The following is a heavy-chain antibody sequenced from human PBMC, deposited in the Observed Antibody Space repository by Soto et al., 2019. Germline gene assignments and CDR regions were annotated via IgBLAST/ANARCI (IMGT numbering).Heavy chain of an antibody. J-gene: IGHJ4*02. V-gene: IGHV3-23*01. CDR2: ISGSGDST. CDR1: DFTFTTYG. D-gene: IGHD4-4*01. CDR3: AIDGDFSNTFDH. Sequence: EVKLLESGGGLVQRGGSLRLSCAAFDFTFTTYGMNWVRQAPGKGLQWVSGISGSGDSTYYADSVKGRFTISRDSAKNTVYPQMNSLKAEDTAVYYCAIDGDFSNTFDHWGQGTLVTVSS.